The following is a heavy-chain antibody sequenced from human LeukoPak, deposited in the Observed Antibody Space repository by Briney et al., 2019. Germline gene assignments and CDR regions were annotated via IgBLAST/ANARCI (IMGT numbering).Heavy chain of an antibody. CDR1: GCSVTEVA. D-gene: IGHD3-9*01. CDR3: LIVQYALLPGYLNYMEV. J-gene: IGHJ6*03. CDR2: LHPNDPDM. V-gene: IGHV1-24*01. Sequence: ASVKVSCKVAGCSVTEVAIHAVRQTPGEGLEWLGGLHPNDPDMIYTQKFQSRVTNTQDTYTDPVKLDVSNLRSKDPTIRLCLIVQYALLPGYLNYMEVWGKGTTVTTSS.